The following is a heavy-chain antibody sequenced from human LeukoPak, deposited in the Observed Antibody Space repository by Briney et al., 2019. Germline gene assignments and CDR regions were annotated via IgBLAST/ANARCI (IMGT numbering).Heavy chain of an antibody. CDR3: ARHRQDMVRGVIIDY. CDR2: IYYSGST. CDR1: GGSISSSSYY. V-gene: IGHV4-39*01. D-gene: IGHD3-10*01. Sequence: SETLSLTCTVSGGSISSSSYYWGWIRQPPGKGLEWIGSIYYSGSTYYNPSLKSRVTISVDTSKNQFSLKLSSVTAADTAVYYCARHRQDMVRGVIIDYWGQGTLVTVSS. J-gene: IGHJ4*02.